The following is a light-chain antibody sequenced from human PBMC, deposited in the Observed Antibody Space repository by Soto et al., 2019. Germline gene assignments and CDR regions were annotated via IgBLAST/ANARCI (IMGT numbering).Light chain of an antibody. Sequence: DIQMIQSPSSLSASVGDRVTITCRASQNIDNCLSWYQQKPGQAPKLLIYAASSLHSGVPSRFSGSGSGTDFTLTISSLQREELATYCCLQTYTAPATFGQGTRVEIK. CDR2: AAS. CDR3: LQTYTAPAT. V-gene: IGKV1-39*01. CDR1: QNIDNC. J-gene: IGKJ1*01.